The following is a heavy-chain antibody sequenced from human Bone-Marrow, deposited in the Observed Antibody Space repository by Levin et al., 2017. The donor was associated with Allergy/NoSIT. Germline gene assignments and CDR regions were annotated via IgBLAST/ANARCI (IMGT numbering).Heavy chain of an antibody. CDR3: ARDDSSTPRVFEY. D-gene: IGHD2-21*01. V-gene: IGHV4-59*01. Sequence: ESLKISCTVSGGSISSYHWSWIRQPPGKGLQWIGNIYYTGSPSYNPSLKSRVTMSLDTSKTQFSLKLTSVTAADTAVYYCARDDSSTPRVFEYWGQGALVAVSS. J-gene: IGHJ4*02. CDR2: IYYTGSP. CDR1: GGSISSYH.